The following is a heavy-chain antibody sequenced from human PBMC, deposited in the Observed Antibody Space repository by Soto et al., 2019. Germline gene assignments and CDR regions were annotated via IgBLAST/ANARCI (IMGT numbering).Heavy chain of an antibody. V-gene: IGHV1-69*13. CDR1: GGTFSSYA. CDR2: IIPIFGTA. CDR3: ARDGAARPSDVDYYYYYGMDV. Sequence: GASVKVSCKASGGTFSSYAISWVRQAPGQGLEWMGGIIPIFGTANYAQKFQGRVTITADESTSTAYMELSSLRSEDTAVYYCARDGAARPSDVDYYYYYGMDVWGQGTTVTVSS. D-gene: IGHD6-6*01. J-gene: IGHJ6*02.